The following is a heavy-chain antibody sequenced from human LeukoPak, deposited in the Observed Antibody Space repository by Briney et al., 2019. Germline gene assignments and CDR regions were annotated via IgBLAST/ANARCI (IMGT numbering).Heavy chain of an antibody. J-gene: IGHJ4*02. V-gene: IGHV3-23*01. D-gene: IGHD6-13*01. Sequence: PGGSLRLSCAASGFTFSSYAMSWVRQDPGKGLEWVSAISGSGGSTYYADSVKGRFPISRDNSKNTLYLQMNSLRAEDTAVYYCARPQIAAAGFSFDYWGQGTLVTVSS. CDR3: ARPQIAAAGFSFDY. CDR2: ISGSGGST. CDR1: GFTFSSYA.